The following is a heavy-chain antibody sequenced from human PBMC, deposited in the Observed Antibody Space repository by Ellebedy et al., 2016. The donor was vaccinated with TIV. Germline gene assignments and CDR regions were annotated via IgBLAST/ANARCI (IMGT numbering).Heavy chain of an antibody. D-gene: IGHD1-26*01. CDR3: ARARGLLYEKWGGAGYGMDV. CDR1: GFSFSIYS. CDR2: IKQAGSEE. Sequence: GESLKIPCADPGFSFSIYSMNWVRQAPGKGLEWVATIKQAGSEEYYVDSVKARFTISRDNAKNSLFLQMSSLRAEDTAVYYCARARGLLYEKWGGAGYGMDVWGQGTTVTVYS. J-gene: IGHJ6*02. V-gene: IGHV3-7*03.